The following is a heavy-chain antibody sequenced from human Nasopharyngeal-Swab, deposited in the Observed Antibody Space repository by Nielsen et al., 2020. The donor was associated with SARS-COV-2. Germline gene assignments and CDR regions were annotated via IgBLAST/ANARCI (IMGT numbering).Heavy chain of an antibody. CDR1: GGSISSSSYY. CDR3: ARGALYSSGWYGY. D-gene: IGHD6-19*01. Sequence: SETLSLTCTVSGGSISSSSYYWGWIRQPPGKGLEWIGSIYYSGSTYYNPSLKSRVTISVDTSKNQFPLKLSSVTAADTAVYYCARGALYSSGWYGYWGQGTLVTVSS. V-gene: IGHV4-39*06. J-gene: IGHJ4*02. CDR2: IYYSGST.